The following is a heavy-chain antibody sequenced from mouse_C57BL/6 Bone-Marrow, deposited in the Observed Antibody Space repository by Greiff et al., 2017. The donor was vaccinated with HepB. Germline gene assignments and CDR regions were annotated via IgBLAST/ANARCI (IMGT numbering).Heavy chain of an antibody. J-gene: IGHJ1*03. CDR3: ARGLLRYLWYFDV. Sequence: VQLQQSVAELVRPGASVKLSCTASGFNIKNTYMHWVKQRPEQGLEWIGRIVPANGNTKYAPKFQGKDTITPDTSSNTAYLQFSSLTSEDTAIYYCARGLLRYLWYFDVWGKGTTVTVSS. D-gene: IGHD1-1*01. CDR1: GFNIKNTY. V-gene: IGHV14-3*01. CDR2: IVPANGNT.